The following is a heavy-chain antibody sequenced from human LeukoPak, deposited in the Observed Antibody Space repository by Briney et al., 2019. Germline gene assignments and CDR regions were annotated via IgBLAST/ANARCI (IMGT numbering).Heavy chain of an antibody. Sequence: ASVKVSCKASGYTFTSYDINWVRQATGQGLEWKGWMNPNSGNTGYAQKFQGRVTMTRNTSISTAYMELSSLRSGDTAVYYCARVLRTTVTTPLGYWGQGTLVTVSS. V-gene: IGHV1-8*01. J-gene: IGHJ4*02. CDR2: MNPNSGNT. CDR3: ARVLRTTVTTPLGY. CDR1: GYTFTSYD. D-gene: IGHD4-17*01.